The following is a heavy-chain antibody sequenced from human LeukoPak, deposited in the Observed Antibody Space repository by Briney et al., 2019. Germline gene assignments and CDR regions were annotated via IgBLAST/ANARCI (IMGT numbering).Heavy chain of an antibody. V-gene: IGHV4-34*01. D-gene: IGHD6-13*01. J-gene: IGHJ4*02. Sequence: SETLSLTCAVYGGSFSGYYWSWIRQPPGKGLEWIGEINHSRSTNYNPSLKSRVTISVDSSKNQFSLKLISVTAANTAVYYCARGRRERQLIYYSDYWGQGTLVTVSS. CDR1: GGSFSGYY. CDR2: INHSRST. CDR3: ARGRRERQLIYYSDY.